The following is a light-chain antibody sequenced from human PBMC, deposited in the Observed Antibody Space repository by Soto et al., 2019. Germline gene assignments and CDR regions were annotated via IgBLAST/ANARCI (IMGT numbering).Light chain of an antibody. CDR2: GAS. Sequence: EIVMTQSPATLSVSPGERATLSCRASQSAGTNLAWYQQRPGQAPRVLIYGASTRATGIPARFSGSGSGTEFTLTISSLQSEDFADYYCQQFNNWPWTFGQGTKVEIK. J-gene: IGKJ1*01. CDR3: QQFNNWPWT. V-gene: IGKV3-15*01. CDR1: QSAGTN.